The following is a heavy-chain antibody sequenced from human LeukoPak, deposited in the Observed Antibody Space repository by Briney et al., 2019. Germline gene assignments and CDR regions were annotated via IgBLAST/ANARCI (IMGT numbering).Heavy chain of an antibody. D-gene: IGHD6-19*01. CDR2: INPNSGGT. CDR3: ARLGPRGLVWVAVAKKAFGI. J-gene: IGHJ3*02. V-gene: IGHV1-2*02. CDR1: GYTFTGYY. Sequence: ASVKVSCKASGYTFTGYYMHWVRQAPGQGLEWMGWINPNSGGTNYAQKFQGRVTMTRDTSISTAYMELSRLRSDDTAVYYCARLGPRGLVWVAVAKKAFGIWGQGTMVTVSS.